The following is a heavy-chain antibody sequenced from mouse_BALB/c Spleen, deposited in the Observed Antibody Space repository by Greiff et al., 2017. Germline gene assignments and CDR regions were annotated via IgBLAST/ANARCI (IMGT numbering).Heavy chain of an antibody. CDR3: ARCGYYRAMDY. V-gene: IGHV1-9*01. CDR2: ILPGSGST. D-gene: IGHD2-3*01. J-gene: IGHJ4*01. CDR1: GYTFSSYW. Sequence: LVESGAELMKPGASVKISCKATGYTFSSYWIEWVKQRPGHGLEWIGEILPGSGSTNYNEKFKGKATFTADTSSNTAYMQLSSLTSEDSAVYYCARCGYYRAMDYWGQGTSVTVSS.